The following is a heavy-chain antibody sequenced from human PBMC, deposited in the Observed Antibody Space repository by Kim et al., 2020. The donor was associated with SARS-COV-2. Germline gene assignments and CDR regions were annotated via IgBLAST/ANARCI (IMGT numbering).Heavy chain of an antibody. CDR1: GFTFSSYG. J-gene: IGHJ4*02. CDR2: ISYDGSNK. V-gene: IGHV3-30*03. CDR3: ASNIAAAGGGFDY. D-gene: IGHD6-13*01. Sequence: GGSLRLSCAASGFTFSSYGMHWVRQAPGKGLEWVAVISYDGSNKYYADSVKGRFTISRDNSKNTLYLQMNSLRAEDTAVYYCASNIAAAGGGFDYWGQGTLVTVSS.